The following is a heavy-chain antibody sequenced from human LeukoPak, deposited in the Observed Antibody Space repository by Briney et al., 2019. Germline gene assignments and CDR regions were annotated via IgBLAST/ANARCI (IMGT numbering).Heavy chain of an antibody. D-gene: IGHD1-26*01. V-gene: IGHV1-18*01. CDR3: ARSSRNSGSHY. CDR1: GYTFTSYG. CDR2: ISVFKDNA. J-gene: IGHJ4*02. Sequence: ASVKVSCKASGYTFTSYGISWVRQAPGQGLEWMGWISVFKDNANYAQTFQGRVTMTTDTSTSTAYMELRSLKSDDTAVYYCARSSRNSGSHYWGQGTLVTVSS.